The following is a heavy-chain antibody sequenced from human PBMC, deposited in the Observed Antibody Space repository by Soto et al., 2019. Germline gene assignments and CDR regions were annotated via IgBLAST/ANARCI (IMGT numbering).Heavy chain of an antibody. Sequence: QVQLVESGGGVVQPGRSLRLSCVASGFSFRTSAMHWVRQAPGKGLEWVAVLAYDGSNEFYADSVKGRFAISRDNSKNTLYLHMNSLRTEDTAVYYCARDGDKSAWFGPASWSQGTLATVSS. CDR2: LAYDGSNE. J-gene: IGHJ5*02. D-gene: IGHD6-19*01. CDR3: ARDGDKSAWFGPAS. CDR1: GFSFRTSA. V-gene: IGHV3-30*09.